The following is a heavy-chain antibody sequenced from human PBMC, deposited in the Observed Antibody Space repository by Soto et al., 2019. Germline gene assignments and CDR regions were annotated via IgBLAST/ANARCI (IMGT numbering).Heavy chain of an antibody. CDR2: INHSGST. CDR1: GGSFSGYY. J-gene: IGHJ3*02. D-gene: IGHD6-13*01. CDR3: AGGTQQPRKRCAFDI. Sequence: QVQLQQWGAGLLKPSETLSLTCAVYGGSFSGYYLSWIRQPPGKGLEWIGEINHSGSTNYNPSLKCRFTISVDTSKNQFSLKLSSVHAGDTAVYCCAGGTQQPRKRCAFDIRGQGTTVTVSS. V-gene: IGHV4-34*01.